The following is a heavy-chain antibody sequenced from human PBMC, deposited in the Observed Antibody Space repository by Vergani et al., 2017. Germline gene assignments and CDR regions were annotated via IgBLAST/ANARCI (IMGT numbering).Heavy chain of an antibody. D-gene: IGHD1-20*01. Sequence: VQLVESGGGSAQPGGSLRLSCAASGFTFSSYDMHWVRQATGKGLEWVSAIGTAGDTYYPGSVKGRFTISRENAKNSLYLQMNSLRVEDTAVYYCARADGRYDWFDYWGKRTLVTVSS. V-gene: IGHV3-13*01. CDR3: ARADGRYDWFDY. CDR1: GFTFSSYD. CDR2: IGTAGDT. J-gene: IGHJ4*01.